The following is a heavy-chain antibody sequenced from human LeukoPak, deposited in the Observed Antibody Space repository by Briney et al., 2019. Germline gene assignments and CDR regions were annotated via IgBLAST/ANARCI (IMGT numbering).Heavy chain of an antibody. Sequence: ASVKVSCKASGYTFTGYYMHWVRQAPGQGLEWMGWINPNSGGTNYAQKFQGRVTMTRDTSISTAYMELSRLRSGDTAVYYCARVGWEPHGWFDPWGQGTLVTVSS. CDR1: GYTFTGYY. D-gene: IGHD1-26*01. CDR2: INPNSGGT. J-gene: IGHJ5*02. CDR3: ARVGWEPHGWFDP. V-gene: IGHV1-2*02.